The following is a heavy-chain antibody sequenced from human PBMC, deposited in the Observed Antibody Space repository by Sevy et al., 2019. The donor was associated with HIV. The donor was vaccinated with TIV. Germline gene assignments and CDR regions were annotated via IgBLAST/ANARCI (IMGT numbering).Heavy chain of an antibody. CDR2: IWFDGTNR. J-gene: IGHJ4*02. Sequence: GGSLRLSCAASGFSISCYGMHWVRQAPGKGVEWVAVIWFDGTNREYADSVKGRFTISRDNSKHTLYLQMNSLSVEDTAVYYCAREDIRVAGIGYYFHSWGQGTLVTVSS. CDR1: GFSISCYG. D-gene: IGHD6-19*01. V-gene: IGHV3-33*01. CDR3: AREDIRVAGIGYYFHS.